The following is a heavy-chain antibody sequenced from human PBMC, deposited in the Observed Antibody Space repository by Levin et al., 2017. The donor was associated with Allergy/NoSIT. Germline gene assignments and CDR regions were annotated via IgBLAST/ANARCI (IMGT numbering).Heavy chain of an antibody. Sequence: GGSLRLSCAASGFTFSSYAMSWVRQAPGKGLEWVSVISGSGGSTYYADSVKGRFTISRDNSKNTLYLQMNSLRAEDTAVYYCAKTYCGGDCYLGTFDYWGQGTLVTVSS. D-gene: IGHD2-21*02. J-gene: IGHJ4*02. CDR2: ISGSGGST. V-gene: IGHV3-23*01. CDR3: AKTYCGGDCYLGTFDY. CDR1: GFTFSSYA.